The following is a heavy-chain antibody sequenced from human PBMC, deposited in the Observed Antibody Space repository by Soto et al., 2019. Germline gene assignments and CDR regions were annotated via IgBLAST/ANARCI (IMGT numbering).Heavy chain of an antibody. J-gene: IGHJ6*03. CDR3: ARESSSSGKNYYYYMDV. Sequence: SETLSLTCAVYGGSFSGYYWSWIRQPPGKGLEWIGEINHSGSTNYNPSLKSRVTISVDTSKNQFSLKLSSVTAADTAVYYCARESSSSGKNYYYYMDVWGKGTTVTVSS. CDR2: INHSGST. D-gene: IGHD6-13*01. V-gene: IGHV4-34*01. CDR1: GGSFSGYY.